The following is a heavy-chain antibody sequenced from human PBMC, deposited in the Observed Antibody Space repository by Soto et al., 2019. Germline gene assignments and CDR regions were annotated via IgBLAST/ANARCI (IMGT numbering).Heavy chain of an antibody. CDR2: IYYSGST. CDR1: GGSISSGGYY. CDR3: AASCVGCGGFNYYGMDV. V-gene: IGHV4-31*03. Sequence: QVQLQESGPGLVKPSQTLSLTCTVSGGSISSGGYYWSWILQHPGKGLDGIGYIYYSGSTYYNPSLKSRVTISVDTSKNQFSLKLSSVTAADTAVYYCAASCVGCGGFNYYGMDVWGQGTTVTVSS. J-gene: IGHJ6*02. D-gene: IGHD2-21*01.